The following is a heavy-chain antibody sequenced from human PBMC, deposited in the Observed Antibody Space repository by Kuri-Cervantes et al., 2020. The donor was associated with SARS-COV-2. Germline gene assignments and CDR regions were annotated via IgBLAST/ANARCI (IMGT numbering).Heavy chain of an antibody. D-gene: IGHD3-16*01. V-gene: IGHV4-59*11. Sequence: SETLSLTCTVSGGSISSHYWSWTRQPPGKGLEWIGYIYSGSTNYNPSLKSRVTISVDTSKNQFSLKLSSVTAADTAVYYCARFLGFYYYMDVWGKGATVTVSS. CDR3: ARFLGFYYYMDV. CDR2: IYSGST. CDR1: GGSISSHY. J-gene: IGHJ6*03.